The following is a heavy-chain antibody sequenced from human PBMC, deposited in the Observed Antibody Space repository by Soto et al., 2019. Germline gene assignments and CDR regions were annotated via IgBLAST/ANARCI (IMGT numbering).Heavy chain of an antibody. Sequence: GESLKISCKGSGYSFTSYWIGWVRQMPGKGLEWMGIIYPGDSDTRYSPSFQGRVTISADKSISTAYLQWSSLKASDTAMYYCARRYYDILTGYYGDVWGQGTTVTVSS. CDR2: IYPGDSDT. D-gene: IGHD3-9*01. CDR1: GYSFTSYW. J-gene: IGHJ6*02. V-gene: IGHV5-51*01. CDR3: ARRYYDILTGYYGDV.